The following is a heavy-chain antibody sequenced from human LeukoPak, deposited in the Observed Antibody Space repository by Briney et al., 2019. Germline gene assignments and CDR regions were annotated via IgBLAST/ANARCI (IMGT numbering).Heavy chain of an antibody. J-gene: IGHJ1*01. D-gene: IGHD3-22*01. Sequence: PGGSLRLSCSASGFTFSSYAMHWVRQAPGKGLEYVSAISSNGGSTYYADSVKGRFTISRDNSKNTLYLQMSSLRAEDMAVYYCVKGQRYYDSSGYYSIEYFQHWGQGTLVTVSS. CDR3: VKGQRYYDSSGYYSIEYFQH. CDR1: GFTFSSYA. V-gene: IGHV3-64D*09. CDR2: ISSNGGST.